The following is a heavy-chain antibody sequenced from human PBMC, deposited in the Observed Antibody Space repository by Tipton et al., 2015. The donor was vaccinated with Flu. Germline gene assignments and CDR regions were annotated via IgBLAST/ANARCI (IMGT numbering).Heavy chain of an antibody. J-gene: IGHJ6*02. D-gene: IGHD2-21*02. CDR2: IYYSGST. CDR1: GGSISSSSYY. V-gene: IGHV4-39*07. CDR3: ARDPTQRCGGDCYSTWASYYGMDV. Sequence: LRLSCTVSGGSISSSSYYWGWIRQPPGKGLEWIGSIYYSGSTYYNPPLKSRVTISVDTSKNQFSLKLSSVTAADTAVYYCARDPTQRCGGDCYSTWASYYGMDVWGQGTTVTVSS.